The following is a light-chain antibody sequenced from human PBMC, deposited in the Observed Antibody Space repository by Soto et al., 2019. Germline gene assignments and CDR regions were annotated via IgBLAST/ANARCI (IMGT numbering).Light chain of an antibody. CDR3: QQSASSPWT. CDR2: GSS. V-gene: IGKV3-20*01. Sequence: VLTLSPGPLSLSLGPRATLSLCSSETLSSGDLAWSRQRPGQTPRLLIYGSSSRATAIPDRFSGSGSGTDFTLTITRLEPEDFAVYYCQQSASSPWTFGQGTKVEIK. J-gene: IGKJ1*01. CDR1: ETLSSGD.